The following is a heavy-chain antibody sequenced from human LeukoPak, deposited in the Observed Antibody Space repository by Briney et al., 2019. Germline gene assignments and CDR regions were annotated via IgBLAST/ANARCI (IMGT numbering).Heavy chain of an antibody. CDR2: ISYDGSNK. D-gene: IGHD6-13*01. V-gene: IGHV3-30-3*01. Sequence: GGSMRLSCAASGFTFSSYWMSWVRQAPGKGLEWVAVISYDGSNKYYADSVKGRFTISRDNSKNTLYLQMNSLRAEDTAVYYCARERKAAAGYDAFDIWGQGTMVTVSS. CDR1: GFTFSSYW. CDR3: ARERKAAAGYDAFDI. J-gene: IGHJ3*02.